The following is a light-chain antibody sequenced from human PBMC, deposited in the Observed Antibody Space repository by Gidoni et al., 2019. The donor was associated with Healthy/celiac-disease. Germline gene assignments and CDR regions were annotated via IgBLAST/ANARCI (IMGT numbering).Light chain of an antibody. Sequence: DIQMTQYPSSLSASVGDRVTITCRASQSISSYLNWYQQKPVKAPKLLIYAASSLQSGVPSRFSGSGSGTDFTLTISSLQPEDFATYYCQQSYSTPLYTFGQGTKLEIK. CDR2: AAS. J-gene: IGKJ2*01. CDR3: QQSYSTPLYT. CDR1: QSISSY. V-gene: IGKV1-39*01.